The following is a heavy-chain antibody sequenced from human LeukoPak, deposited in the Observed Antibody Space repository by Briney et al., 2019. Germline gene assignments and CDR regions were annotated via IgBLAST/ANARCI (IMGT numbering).Heavy chain of an antibody. CDR3: AKGYSSSENY. V-gene: IGHV3-30*02. CDR2: IRYDGSNK. CDR1: GFTFSSFG. Sequence: GGSLRLSCAASGFTFSSFGMHWVRQAPGKGLEWVAFIRYDGSNKYYADSVKGRFTISRDNSKNTLYLQMNSLRAEDTAVYYCAKGYSSSENYWGQGTLVTVSS. D-gene: IGHD6-13*01. J-gene: IGHJ4*02.